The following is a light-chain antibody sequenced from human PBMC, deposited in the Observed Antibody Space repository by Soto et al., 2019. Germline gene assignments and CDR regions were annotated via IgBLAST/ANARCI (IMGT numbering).Light chain of an antibody. CDR2: AAS. V-gene: IGKV1-27*01. Sequence: DIQMTQSPSSLSASVGDRVTITCRASQDINNYLAWYQQKPGKPPKLLIYAASTLQSGVPSRFSGGGSGTDFSHPTNSMQPEDVSTYYCQRHNNGHPVTFGPGTKV. J-gene: IGKJ3*01. CDR3: QRHNNGHPVT. CDR1: QDINNY.